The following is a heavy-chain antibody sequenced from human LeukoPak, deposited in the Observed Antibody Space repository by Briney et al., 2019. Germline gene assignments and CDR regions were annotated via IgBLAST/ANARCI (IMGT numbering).Heavy chain of an antibody. V-gene: IGHV1-2*02. J-gene: IGHJ1*01. Sequence: ASVKVSCKASGCTFTGYYMHWVRQAPGQGLEWMGWINPNSGGTSYAQKFQGRVTMTRDTSISTAYMELSRLRSDDTAVYYCARDPPCSGGSCYPEYFQHWGQGTLVTVSS. D-gene: IGHD2-15*01. CDR1: GCTFTGYY. CDR3: ARDPPCSGGSCYPEYFQH. CDR2: INPNSGGT.